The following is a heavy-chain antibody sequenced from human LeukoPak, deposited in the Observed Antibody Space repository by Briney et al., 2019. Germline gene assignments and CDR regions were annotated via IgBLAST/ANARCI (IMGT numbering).Heavy chain of an antibody. CDR1: GGSISSGTYY. Sequence: SETLSLTCTVSGGSISSGTYYWGWIRQPPGKGLQWIGSVYYSGSTYYNPSLQSRVTISVDTSKNQFSLRLSSVTAADTAVYYCARTLSWFDPWGQGTLVTVSS. CDR3: ARTLSWFDP. J-gene: IGHJ5*02. CDR2: VYYSGST. V-gene: IGHV4-39*07.